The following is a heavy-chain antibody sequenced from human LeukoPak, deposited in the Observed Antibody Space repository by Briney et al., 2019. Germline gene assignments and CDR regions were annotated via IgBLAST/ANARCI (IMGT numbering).Heavy chain of an antibody. J-gene: IGHJ6*03. Sequence: GGSLRLSCAASGFTVTSNYMNWVRQAPGKGLEWVSVIDRGGSKYYADSVKGRFTISRDNAKNSLYLQMNSLRAEDTAVYYCARRGGEGATRRDYYMDVWGKGTTVTVSS. CDR3: ARRGGEGATRRDYYMDV. CDR2: IDRGGSK. D-gene: IGHD1-26*01. V-gene: IGHV3-53*01. CDR1: GFTVTSNY.